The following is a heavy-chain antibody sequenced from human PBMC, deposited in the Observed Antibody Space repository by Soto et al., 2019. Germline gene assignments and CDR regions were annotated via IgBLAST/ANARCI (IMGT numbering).Heavy chain of an antibody. CDR1: GFSFSSSA. J-gene: IGHJ4*02. CDR3: AKSSGCSGARCQ. V-gene: IGHV3-23*01. D-gene: IGHD3-22*01. CDR2: ISGSGGST. Sequence: EVQLLESGGGLAQRGGSLRVSCVGSGFSFSSSAMSWVRQAPGKGLEWVSSISGSGGSTDYADSVKGLFIISRDNSKNTLSLEMSSLRVEDTAVDYCAKSSGCSGARCQWGQGNRVTVSS.